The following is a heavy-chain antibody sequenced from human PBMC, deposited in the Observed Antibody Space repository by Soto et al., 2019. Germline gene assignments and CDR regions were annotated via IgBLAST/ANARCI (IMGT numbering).Heavy chain of an antibody. J-gene: IGHJ4*02. D-gene: IGHD6-19*01. CDR3: ARNARRPDLIPLSDLAVAGNWGIFDY. Sequence: SETLSLTCAVYGGSFSGYYWSWIRQPPGKGLEWIGEINHSGSTNYNPSLKSRVTISVDTSKNQFSLKLSSVTAADTAVYYCARNARRPDLIPLSDLAVAGNWGIFDYWGQGTLVTVSS. CDR1: GGSFSGYY. CDR2: INHSGST. V-gene: IGHV4-34*01.